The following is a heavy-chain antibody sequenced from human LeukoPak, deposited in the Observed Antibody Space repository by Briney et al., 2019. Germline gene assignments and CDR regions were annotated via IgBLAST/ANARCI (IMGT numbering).Heavy chain of an antibody. V-gene: IGHV1-18*01. CDR1: GYTFPTSG. CDR3: ARTNLDCKNGVCYDY. Sequence: AASVTVSCKSSGYTFPTSGISWVRQAPGQGLEWMGWISVYNHNTNYAQKFQGRVTVTTDTSTRTAYMELRSLRSDDTAVYYCARTNLDCKNGVCYDYWGQGTLVTVSS. J-gene: IGHJ4*02. CDR2: ISVYNHNT. D-gene: IGHD2-8*01.